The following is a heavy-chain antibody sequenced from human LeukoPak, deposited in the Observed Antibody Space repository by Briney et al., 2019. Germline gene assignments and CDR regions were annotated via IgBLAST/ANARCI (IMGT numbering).Heavy chain of an antibody. CDR1: GFTFDDYA. CDR2: ISWNSGSI. J-gene: IGHJ6*02. D-gene: IGHD6-6*01. Sequence: SLRLSCAASGFTFDDYAMPWVRQAPGKGLEWVSGISWNSGSIGYADSVKGRFTISRDNAKNSLYLQMNSLRAEDTALYYCAKDGSSSRYYYYGMDVWGQGTTVTVSS. CDR3: AKDGSSSRYYYYGMDV. V-gene: IGHV3-9*01.